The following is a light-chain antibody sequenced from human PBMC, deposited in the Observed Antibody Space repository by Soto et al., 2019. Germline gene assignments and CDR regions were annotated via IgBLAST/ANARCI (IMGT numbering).Light chain of an antibody. CDR1: SSDVGGYNY. CDR2: EVN. J-gene: IGLJ1*01. V-gene: IGLV2-8*01. CDR3: SSYAGSSNV. Sequence: QSARTQPPSASGSAGQSVSISCTGTSSDVGGYNYVSWYQQHPGKAPKLMIYEVNKRPSGVPDRFSGSKSGNTASLTVSGLQAEDEADYYCSSYAGSSNVFGTGTKVTVL.